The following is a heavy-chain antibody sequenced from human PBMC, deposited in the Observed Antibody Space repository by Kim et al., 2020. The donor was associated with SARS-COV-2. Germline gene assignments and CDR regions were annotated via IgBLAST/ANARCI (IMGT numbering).Heavy chain of an antibody. D-gene: IGHD1-26*01. V-gene: IGHV1-18*01. CDR3: ARDRGVGATIDFDY. J-gene: IGHJ4*02. Sequence: AQKLQGEVTMTTDPSTRTAYMELRSLRTDDTAVYYCARDRGVGATIDFDYWGQGTLVTVSS.